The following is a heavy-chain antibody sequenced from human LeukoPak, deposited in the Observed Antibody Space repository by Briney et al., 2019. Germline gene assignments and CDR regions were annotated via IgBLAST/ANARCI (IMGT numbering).Heavy chain of an antibody. J-gene: IGHJ6*03. CDR1: GFTFSSYG. CDR2: IRYDGSNK. CDR3: AKEELRRITMWGYMDV. Sequence: SGGSLRLSCAASGFTFSSYGMHWVRQAPGKGLEWVAFIRYDGSNKYYADSVKGRFTISRDNSKNTLYLQMNSLSAEDTAFYYCAKEELRRITMWGYMDVWGKGTTVTISS. D-gene: IGHD3-10*02. V-gene: IGHV3-30*02.